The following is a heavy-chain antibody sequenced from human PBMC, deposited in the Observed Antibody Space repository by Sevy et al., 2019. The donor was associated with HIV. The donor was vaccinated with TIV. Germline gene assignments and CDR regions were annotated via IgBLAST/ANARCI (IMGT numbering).Heavy chain of an antibody. J-gene: IGHJ3*02. D-gene: IGHD5-18*01. CDR1: GFTFSNYN. CDR2: ISISGIYI. V-gene: IGHV3-21*06. Sequence: GGSLRLSCAASGFTFSNYNMNWVRQAPGKGLEWVSSISISGIYIHYAYSVKGRFTISSDNAKNSLYLQMNSLRAEDTAVYYCARYEEDTSMVNAFDIWGQGTMVTVSS. CDR3: ARYEEDTSMVNAFDI.